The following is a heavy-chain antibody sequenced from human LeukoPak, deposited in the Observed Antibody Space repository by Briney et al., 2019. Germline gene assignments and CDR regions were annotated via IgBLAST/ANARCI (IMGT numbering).Heavy chain of an antibody. CDR1: GGSFSGYY. CDR2: INHSGST. Sequence: SETLSLTCAVYGGSFSGYYWSWIRQPPGKGLEWIGEINHSGSTNYNPSLKSRVTISVDTSKNQFSLKLSSVTAVDTAVYYCARDYSNRLYGMDVWGQGTTVTVSS. CDR3: ARDYSNRLYGMDV. V-gene: IGHV4-34*01. J-gene: IGHJ6*02. D-gene: IGHD4-11*01.